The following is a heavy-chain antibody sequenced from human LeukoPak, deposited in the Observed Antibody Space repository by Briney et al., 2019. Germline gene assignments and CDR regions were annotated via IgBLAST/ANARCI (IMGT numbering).Heavy chain of an antibody. Sequence: SETLSLTCAVYGGSFSGYYWSWIRQPPGKGLGWIGEINHSGSTNYNPSLKSRVTISVDTSKNQFSLKLSSVTAADTAVYYCASLSYDFWSGYLSHWGQGTLVTVSS. V-gene: IGHV4-34*01. CDR3: ASLSYDFWSGYLSH. D-gene: IGHD3-3*01. CDR1: GGSFSGYY. J-gene: IGHJ4*02. CDR2: INHSGST.